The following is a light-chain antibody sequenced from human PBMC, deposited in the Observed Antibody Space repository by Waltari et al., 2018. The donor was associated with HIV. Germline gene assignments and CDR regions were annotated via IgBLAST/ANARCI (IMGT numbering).Light chain of an antibody. J-gene: IGKJ4*01. CDR1: QSVSSN. V-gene: IGKV3-15*01. Sequence: EIVMTQSPATLSVSPGDRVTLSCRASQSVSSNLAWYQQKPGQAPRLLIYAASTRATDFPARVSGSGSGTEFTLTISSLQSEDFAVYYCQQYHNWPPGGAAFTFGGGTKVEIK. CDR2: AAS. CDR3: QQYHNWPPGGAAFT.